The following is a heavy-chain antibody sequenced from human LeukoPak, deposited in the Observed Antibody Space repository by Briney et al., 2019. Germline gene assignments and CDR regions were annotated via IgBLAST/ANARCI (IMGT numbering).Heavy chain of an antibody. D-gene: IGHD6-13*01. CDR1: GFTFSSYD. CDR2: IGTAGDT. Sequence: PGGSLRLYCAASGFTFSSYDMHWVRQATGKGLEWVSAIGTAGDTYYPGSVKGRFTISRENAKNSLYLQMNSLRAGDTAVYYCARVLAAVRGGDDAFDIWGQGTMVTVSS. V-gene: IGHV3-13*01. J-gene: IGHJ3*02. CDR3: ARVLAAVRGGDDAFDI.